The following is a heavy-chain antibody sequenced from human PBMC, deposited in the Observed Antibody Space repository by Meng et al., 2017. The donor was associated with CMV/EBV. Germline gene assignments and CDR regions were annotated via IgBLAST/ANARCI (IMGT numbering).Heavy chain of an antibody. J-gene: IGHJ5*02. D-gene: IGHD2-2*01. V-gene: IGHV4-39*07. CDR2: IYYSGST. Sequence: QRQLQDSGPGHVKPSETLSLTCTVSGGSISSSSYYGGWIRQPPGKGLEWIGSIYYSGSTYYNPSLKSRVTISVDTSKNQFSLKLSSVTAADTAVYYCARDLSNPLVVPAAYNWFDPWGQGTLVTVSS. CDR1: GGSISSSSYY. CDR3: ARDLSNPLVVPAAYNWFDP.